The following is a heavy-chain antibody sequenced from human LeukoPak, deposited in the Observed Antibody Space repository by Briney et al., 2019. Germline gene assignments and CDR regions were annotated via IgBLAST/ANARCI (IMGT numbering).Heavy chain of an antibody. Sequence: GGSLRLSCAASGFTFSSYGMHWVRQAPGKGLVWVSRINSDGSTTNYADSVKGRFTISRDNAKSTLYLQMNSLRVEDTAVYYCVSSPQYDMDVWGQGTTVTVSS. CDR1: GFTFSSYG. V-gene: IGHV3-74*01. D-gene: IGHD6-19*01. CDR3: VSSPQYDMDV. J-gene: IGHJ6*02. CDR2: INSDGSTT.